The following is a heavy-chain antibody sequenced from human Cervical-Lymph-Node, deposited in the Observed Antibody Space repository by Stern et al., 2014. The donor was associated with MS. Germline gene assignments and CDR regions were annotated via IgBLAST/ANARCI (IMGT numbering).Heavy chain of an antibody. CDR3: AKDPCGGDCPFS. Sequence: EVQLVESGGALVQPGGSLRLSCAASGFTLSDYAMYWVRQAPGKGLEWVSTIRGTGSDTYYADAVKGRFTISRDNSRNTLFLQMNSLRAEDTAIYYCAKDPCGGDCPFSWGQGTLVAVSS. J-gene: IGHJ5*02. V-gene: IGHV3-23*04. CDR1: GFTLSDYA. D-gene: IGHD2-21*02. CDR2: IRGTGSDT.